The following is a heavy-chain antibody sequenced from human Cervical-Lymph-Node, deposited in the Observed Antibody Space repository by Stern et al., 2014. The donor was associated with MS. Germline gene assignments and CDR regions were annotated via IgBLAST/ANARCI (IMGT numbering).Heavy chain of an antibody. D-gene: IGHD1-26*01. V-gene: IGHV1-46*01. CDR2: INPNGGST. J-gene: IGHJ4*02. CDR3: DFSARELGVLPY. CDR1: GYTFTTYY. Sequence: QVQLVQSGAEVKKPGASVKVSCKASGYTFTTYYMHWVRQAPGQGLEWMGIINPNGGSTDYAQRFKGRVTMTMDTSTSTVYMELSSLRSEDTAVYARDFSARELGVLPYWGQGTLVTVSS.